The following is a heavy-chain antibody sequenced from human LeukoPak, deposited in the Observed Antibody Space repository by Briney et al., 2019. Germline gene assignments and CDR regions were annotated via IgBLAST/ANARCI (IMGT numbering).Heavy chain of an antibody. J-gene: IGHJ4*02. CDR3: ARALTSHYGDYSY. CDR2: IYYSGST. D-gene: IGHD4-17*01. CDR1: GGSISSYY. Sequence: PSETLSLTCTVSGGSISSYYWSWIRQPPGKGLEWIGYIYYSGSTNYNPSLKSRVTISVDTSKNQFSLKLSSVTAADTAVYYCARALTSHYGDYSYWGQGTLVTVSS. V-gene: IGHV4-59*01.